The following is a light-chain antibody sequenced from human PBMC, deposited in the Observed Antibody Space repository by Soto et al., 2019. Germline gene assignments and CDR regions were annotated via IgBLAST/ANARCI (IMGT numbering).Light chain of an antibody. J-gene: IGKJ2*01. CDR2: GAS. V-gene: IGKV3-20*01. Sequence: DIVLTQSPGTLSLSPGERANLSCSASQTVGTSYLAWYQQKPGQAPSLLIYGASSRAAGIPDKFSGSGSGTDFTLTISRLEPEDFAVYYCQQYNNWPGTFGQGTKLEIK. CDR1: QTVGTSY. CDR3: QQYNNWPGT.